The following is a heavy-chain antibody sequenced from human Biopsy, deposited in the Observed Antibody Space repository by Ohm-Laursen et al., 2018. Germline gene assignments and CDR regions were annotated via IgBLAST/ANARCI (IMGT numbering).Heavy chain of an antibody. CDR2: ISYTWGI. Sequence: TLSLTCTVSGGSISGYHWSWIRKSPGKGLEWLAYISYTWGITSNPSLNGRATISLDTPKNQFSLRLIYVTAADTAVYYCARMPHFDYWGQEILVTVSS. V-gene: IGHV4-59*01. J-gene: IGHJ4*02. CDR3: ARMPHFDY. CDR1: GGSISGYH. D-gene: IGHD2-2*01.